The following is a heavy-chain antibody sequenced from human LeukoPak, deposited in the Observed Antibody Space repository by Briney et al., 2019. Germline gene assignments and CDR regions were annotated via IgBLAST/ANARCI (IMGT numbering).Heavy chain of an antibody. CDR3: ARRASMITFGGVIAHNDY. CDR1: GYSFTSYW. J-gene: IGHJ4*02. D-gene: IGHD3-16*02. V-gene: IGHV5-51*01. Sequence: GESLKISCKGSGYSFTSYWIGWVRQMPGKGLEWMGIIYPGDSDTRYSPSFQGQVTISADKSISTAYLQWSSLKASDTAMYYCARRASMITFGGVIAHNDYWGQGTLVTVSS. CDR2: IYPGDSDT.